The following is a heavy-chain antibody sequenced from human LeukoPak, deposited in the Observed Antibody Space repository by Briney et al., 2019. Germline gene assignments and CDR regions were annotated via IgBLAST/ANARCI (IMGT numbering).Heavy chain of an antibody. CDR3: AKDDAYLQYDD. Sequence: GGSLRLSCAASGFTVSSNYMSWVRQAPGKGLEWVSGVGPSGARTYYADSVKGRFTVSRDNSKNMVFLQMNSLRAEDTAIYYCAKDDAYLQYDDWGQGTLVTVSS. CDR2: VGPSGART. CDR1: GFTVSSNY. V-gene: IGHV3-23*01. J-gene: IGHJ4*02. D-gene: IGHD5-24*01.